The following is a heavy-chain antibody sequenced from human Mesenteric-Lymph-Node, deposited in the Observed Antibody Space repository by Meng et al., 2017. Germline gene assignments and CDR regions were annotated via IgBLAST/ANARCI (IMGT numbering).Heavy chain of an antibody. CDR2: IIPIFGTA. J-gene: IGHJ1*01. CDR3: ARVSPEKYCGGDCYSSYFQH. CDR1: GGTFSSYA. D-gene: IGHD2-21*02. V-gene: IGHV1-69*13. Sequence: SVKVSCKASGGTFSSYAISWVRQAPGQGLEWMGGIIPIFGTANYAQKFQGRVTITADESTSTAYMELSSLRSEDTAVYYCARVSPEKYCGGDCYSSYFQHWGQGTLVTVSS.